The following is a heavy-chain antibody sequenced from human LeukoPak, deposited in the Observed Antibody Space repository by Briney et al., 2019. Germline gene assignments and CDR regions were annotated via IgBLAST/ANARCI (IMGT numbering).Heavy chain of an antibody. CDR1: GFTFSSYA. J-gene: IGHJ4*02. CDR2: ISGSGGST. Sequence: GGSLRLSCAASGFTFSSYAMSWVRQAPGKGLEWVSAISGSGGSTYYADSVKGRCTISRDNSKNTLYLQMNSLRAEDTAVYYCAKSNIMITFGGVTAQYYFDYWGQGTLVTVSS. CDR3: AKSNIMITFGGVTAQYYFDY. D-gene: IGHD3-16*01. V-gene: IGHV3-23*01.